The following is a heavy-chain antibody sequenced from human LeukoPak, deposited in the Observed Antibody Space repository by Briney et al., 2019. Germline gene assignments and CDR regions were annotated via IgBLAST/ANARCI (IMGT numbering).Heavy chain of an antibody. CDR3: ARDPPNYDIRFDS. Sequence: HPGGSLRLSCAASGFPFSTYWMSWVRQAPGKGLEWVANINQDGTEKYYVDSVKGRFTISRDYAKNSLYLQMNSLRAEDTAVYYCARDPPNYDIRFDSWGQGTLVTVSS. CDR1: GFPFSTYW. V-gene: IGHV3-7*01. J-gene: IGHJ4*02. D-gene: IGHD3-9*01. CDR2: INQDGTEK.